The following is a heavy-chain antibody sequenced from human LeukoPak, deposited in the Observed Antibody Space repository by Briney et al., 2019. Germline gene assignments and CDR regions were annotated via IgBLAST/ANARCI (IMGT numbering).Heavy chain of an antibody. V-gene: IGHV1-3*01. Sequence: ASVKVSCKASGYTFTGYYMHWVRQAPGQRLEWMGWINAGNGNTKYSQKFQGRVTITRDTSASTAYMELSSLRSEDTAVYYCAREAAADDAFDIWGQGTMVTVSS. D-gene: IGHD6-13*01. CDR3: AREAAADDAFDI. CDR2: INAGNGNT. CDR1: GYTFTGYY. J-gene: IGHJ3*02.